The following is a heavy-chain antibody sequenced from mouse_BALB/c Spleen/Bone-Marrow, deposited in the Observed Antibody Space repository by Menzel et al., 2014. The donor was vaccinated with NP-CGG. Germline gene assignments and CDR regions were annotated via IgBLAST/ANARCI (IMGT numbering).Heavy chain of an antibody. V-gene: IGHV6-6*02. CDR2: IRLKSNNYAT. D-gene: IGHD2-3*01. CDR1: GFTFSNYW. J-gene: IGHJ1*01. Sequence: DVKLQESGGGLVQPGGSMKLSCVASGFTFSNYWTNWVRQSPEKGLEWVAEIRLKSNNYATHYAESVKGRFTISRDDSKSSVYLQMNNLRAEDTGIYYCTRGYYWGYFDVWGAGTTVTVSS. CDR3: TRGYYWGYFDV.